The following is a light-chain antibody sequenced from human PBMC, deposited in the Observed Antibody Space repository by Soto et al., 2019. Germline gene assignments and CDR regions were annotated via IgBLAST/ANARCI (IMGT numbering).Light chain of an antibody. CDR3: QQRTNWRYT. CDR2: DAS. J-gene: IGKJ2*01. V-gene: IGKV3-11*01. CDR1: QSVSSS. Sequence: EIVLTQSPVTLSLSPGEGATLSCRASQSVSSSLAWYQQKPGQAPRLLIYDASNRATGIPARFSGSGSGTYFTLTISSLEPEDCAVYYCQQRTNWRYTFGQGTKLEIK.